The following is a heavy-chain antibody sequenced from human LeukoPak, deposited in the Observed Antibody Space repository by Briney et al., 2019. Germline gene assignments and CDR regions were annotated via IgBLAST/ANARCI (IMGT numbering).Heavy chain of an antibody. D-gene: IGHD3-10*01. CDR3: ARVAGYGSGGNWFDP. V-gene: IGHV3-21*01. Sequence: GGSLRLSCAASGFTFSSYSMNWVRQAPGKGLEWVSSISSSSSYIYYADSVKGRFTISRDNAKNSLYLQMNSLRAEDTAVYYCARVAGYGSGGNWFDPWGQGTLVTVSS. CDR2: ISSSSSYI. CDR1: GFTFSSYS. J-gene: IGHJ5*02.